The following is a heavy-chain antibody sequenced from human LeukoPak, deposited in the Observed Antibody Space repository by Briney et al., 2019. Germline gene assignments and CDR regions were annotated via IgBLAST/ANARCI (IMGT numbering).Heavy chain of an antibody. CDR3: ARVRYGDYGWYFDL. CDR2: MNHSGST. Sequence: PSETLSLICAVYGGSFSGYYWSWIRQPPGKGREWIGEMNHSGSTNYNPSLKSRVTISVDTSKNHFSLKLSSVTAADTAVYYCARVRYGDYGWYFDLWGRGTLVTVSS. J-gene: IGHJ2*01. CDR1: GGSFSGYY. D-gene: IGHD4-17*01. V-gene: IGHV4-34*01.